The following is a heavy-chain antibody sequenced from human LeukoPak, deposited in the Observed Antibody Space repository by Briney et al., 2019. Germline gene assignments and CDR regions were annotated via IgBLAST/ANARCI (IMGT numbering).Heavy chain of an antibody. CDR2: ISYDGSNK. D-gene: IGHD6-19*01. CDR3: AKDDVGSGWYYFDS. V-gene: IGHV3-30*18. J-gene: IGHJ4*02. Sequence: GRSLRLSCAASGFTFSSYGMHWVRQAPGKGLEWVAVISYDGSNKYYADSVKGRFTISRDNSKNTLYLQMNSLRAEDTAVYYCAKDDVGSGWYYFDSWGQGTLVIVSS. CDR1: GFTFSSYG.